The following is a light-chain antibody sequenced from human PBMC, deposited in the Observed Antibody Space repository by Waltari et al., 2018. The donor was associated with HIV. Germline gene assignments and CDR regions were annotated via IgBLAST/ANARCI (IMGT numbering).Light chain of an antibody. CDR1: NSDVGAYNY. CDR2: EVS. Sequence: QSALTQPASVSGSPGQSITISCTGTNSDVGAYNYVSWFQQHPGNSPKVMIVEVSNRPSGVSTRFSGSKSGNTASLISSGLQAEDEADYYCSSYTTRNTCVFGTGTKVTVL. CDR3: SSYTTRNTCV. J-gene: IGLJ1*01. V-gene: IGLV2-14*01.